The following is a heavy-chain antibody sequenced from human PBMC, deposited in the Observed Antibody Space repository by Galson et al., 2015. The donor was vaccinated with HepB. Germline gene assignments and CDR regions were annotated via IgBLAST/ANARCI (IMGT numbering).Heavy chain of an antibody. J-gene: IGHJ6*02. V-gene: IGHV1-2*02. D-gene: IGHD6-13*01. CDR1: GYTFTGYY. CDR2: INPNSGGT. Sequence: SVKVSCKASGYTFTGYYMHWVRQAPGQGLEWMGWINPNSGGTNYAQKFQGRVTMTRDTSISTAYMELSRLRSDDTAVYYCARGIAAAAYYYGMDVWGQGTTVTVSS. CDR3: ARGIAAAAYYYGMDV.